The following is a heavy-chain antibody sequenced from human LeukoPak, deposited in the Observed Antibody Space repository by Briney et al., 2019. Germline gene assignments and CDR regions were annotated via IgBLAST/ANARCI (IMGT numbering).Heavy chain of an antibody. CDR3: ARALNPLPGTYYFDY. V-gene: IGHV4-4*07. Sequence: SETLSLTRSVSGASINSHYWTWIRQPAGKGLEWIGRIYISGSTNCGPSLKSRVTMSVDTSKNQFSLNLISVTAADTAVYYCARALNPLPGTYYFDYWGQGTLVTVSS. D-gene: IGHD2-15*01. J-gene: IGHJ4*02. CDR2: IYISGST. CDR1: GASINSHY.